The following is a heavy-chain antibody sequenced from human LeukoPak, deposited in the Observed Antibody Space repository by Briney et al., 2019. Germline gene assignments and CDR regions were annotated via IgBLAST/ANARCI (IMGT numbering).Heavy chain of an antibody. V-gene: IGHV4-39*01. D-gene: IGHD3-22*01. CDR1: GGSISSSSYY. CDR3: ARNIVTYYYDSSGFDI. CDR2: IYYSGST. Sequence: PSETLSLTCTVSGGSISSSSYYWGWIRQPPGKGLEWIGSIYYSGSTYYNPSLKSRVTISVDTSKNQFSLKLSSVTAADTAVYYCARNIVTYYYDSSGFDIWGQGTMVTVSS. J-gene: IGHJ3*02.